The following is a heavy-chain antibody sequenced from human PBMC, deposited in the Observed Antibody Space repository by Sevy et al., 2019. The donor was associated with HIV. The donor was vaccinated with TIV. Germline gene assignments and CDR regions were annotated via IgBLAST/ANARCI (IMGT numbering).Heavy chain of an antibody. J-gene: IGHJ6*02. D-gene: IGHD1-7*01. CDR3: AAGEGYNWNYRYGMDV. V-gene: IGHV1-58*01. Sequence: ASVKVSCKASGFTFTSSAVQWVRQARGQRLEWIGWIVVGSGNTNYAQKFQERVTITRDMSTSTAYMELSSLRSEDTAGYYCAAGEGYNWNYRYGMDVWGQGTTVTVSS. CDR2: IVVGSGNT. CDR1: GFTFTSSA.